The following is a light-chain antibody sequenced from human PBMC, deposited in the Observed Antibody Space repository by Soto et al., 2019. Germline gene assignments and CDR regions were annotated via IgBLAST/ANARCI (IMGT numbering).Light chain of an antibody. CDR2: GAS. J-gene: IGKJ1*01. Sequence: EIVLTQSPGTLSLSPGERATLSCRASQSVSSSYLAWYQQKPGQAPRLLIWGASSRATGIPDRFSGSGSGTDFTLTISRLEPEDFAVYYCQHYCGSRTFGQGTKVDIK. V-gene: IGKV3-20*01. CDR1: QSVSSSY. CDR3: QHYCGSRT.